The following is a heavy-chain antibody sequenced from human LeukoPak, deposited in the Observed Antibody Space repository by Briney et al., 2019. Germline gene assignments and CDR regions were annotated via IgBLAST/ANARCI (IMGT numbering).Heavy chain of an antibody. Sequence: GGSLRLPCAASGFTFNTYDMSWVRQSPVKGLEWVSGLSGSGDRTYYTDSVKGRFIISRDNSKNTVYLQMNTLRAEDTALYYCARGGTLVRGGDPFDYWGQGTLVTVSS. V-gene: IGHV3-23*01. J-gene: IGHJ4*02. CDR1: GFTFNTYD. CDR3: ARGGTLVRGGDPFDY. CDR2: LSGSGDRT. D-gene: IGHD3-10*01.